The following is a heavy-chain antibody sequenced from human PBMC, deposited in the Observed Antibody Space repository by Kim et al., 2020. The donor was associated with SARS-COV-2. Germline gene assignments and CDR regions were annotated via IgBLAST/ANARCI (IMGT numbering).Heavy chain of an antibody. Sequence: GGSLRLSCAASGFTFSNYAMTWVRQAPGKGLEWVSSITGGGDSTRYADSVKGRFTISRDNSKNTLYLQMNSLRVDDTAVYFCAKSIPHWNFDLWGRGTLLTVSS. CDR2: ITGGGDST. CDR3: AKSIPHWNFDL. J-gene: IGHJ2*01. D-gene: IGHD2-2*02. CDR1: GFTFSNYA. V-gene: IGHV3-23*01.